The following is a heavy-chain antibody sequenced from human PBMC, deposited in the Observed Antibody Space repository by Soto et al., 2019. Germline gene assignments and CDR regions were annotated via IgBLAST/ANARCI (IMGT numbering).Heavy chain of an antibody. CDR1: GFTFSSYS. Sequence: PGGSLRLSCAASGFTFSSYSMNWVRQAPGKGLEWVSSISSSSSYIYYADSVKGRFTISRDNAKSSLYLQMNSLRAEDTAVYYCASGELELPVMWGQGTLVTVSS. V-gene: IGHV3-21*01. CDR2: ISSSSSYI. CDR3: ASGELELPVM. J-gene: IGHJ4*02. D-gene: IGHD1-7*01.